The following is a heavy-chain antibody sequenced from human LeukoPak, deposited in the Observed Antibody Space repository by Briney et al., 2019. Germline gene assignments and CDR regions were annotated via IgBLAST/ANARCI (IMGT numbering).Heavy chain of an antibody. V-gene: IGHV4-39*07. CDR1: GGSISSSSYY. Sequence: PSETLSLTCTVSGGSISSSSYYWGWIRQPPWKGLEWIGEINHSGSTNYNPSLKSRVTISVDTSKNQFSLRLSSVTAADTAVYYCARGGYSYGFKAFDIWGQGTKVTVSS. J-gene: IGHJ3*02. D-gene: IGHD5-18*01. CDR3: ARGGYSYGFKAFDI. CDR2: INHSGST.